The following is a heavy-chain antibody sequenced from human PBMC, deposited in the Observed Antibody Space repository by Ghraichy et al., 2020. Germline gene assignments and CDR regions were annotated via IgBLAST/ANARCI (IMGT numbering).Heavy chain of an antibody. V-gene: IGHV4-59*01. CDR3: ARTLPGIAVAGYWYFDL. J-gene: IGHJ2*01. CDR1: GGSISSYY. D-gene: IGHD6-19*01. CDR2: IYYSGST. Sequence: SETLSLTCTVSGGSISSYYWSWIRQPPGKGLEWIGYIYYSGSTNYNPSLKSRVTISVDTSKNQFSLKLSSVTAADTAVYYCARTLPGIAVAGYWYFDLWGGGTVVTGSS.